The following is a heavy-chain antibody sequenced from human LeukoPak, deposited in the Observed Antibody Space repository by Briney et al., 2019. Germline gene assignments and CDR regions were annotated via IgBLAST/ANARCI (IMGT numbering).Heavy chain of an antibody. V-gene: IGHV3-48*03. J-gene: IGHJ4*02. CDR1: GFTLSTFE. Sequence: GGSLGLSCAASGFTLSTFELNWVRQAPGKGLEWVSYISSSGTTVYYADSVKGRFTISRDNARSALYLQMNSLRAEDTAVYYCAGGFGSYSPDYWGQGTLVTVSS. CDR3: AGGFGSYSPDY. D-gene: IGHD3-10*01. CDR2: ISSSGTTV.